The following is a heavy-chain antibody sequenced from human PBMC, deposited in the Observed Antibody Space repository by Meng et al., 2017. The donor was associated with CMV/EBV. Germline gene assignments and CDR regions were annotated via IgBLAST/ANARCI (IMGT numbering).Heavy chain of an antibody. CDR3: ARHAYIGWSGPWFDP. CDR1: GDSIGTSGYY. Sequence: GSLRLSCTVSGDSIGTSGYYWVWIRQPPGQGLEWIGSVYFAASTYYNPSLKSRTTISVDTAKNQFSLRLDSVAAADTAVYYCARHAYIGWSGPWFDPWGQGTLVTVSS. D-gene: IGHD3-9*01. CDR2: VYFAAST. J-gene: IGHJ5*02. V-gene: IGHV4-39*01.